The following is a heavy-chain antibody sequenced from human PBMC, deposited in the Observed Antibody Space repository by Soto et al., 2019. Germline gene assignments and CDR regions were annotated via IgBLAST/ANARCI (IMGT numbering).Heavy chain of an antibody. J-gene: IGHJ5*02. CDR2: FDPEDGET. D-gene: IGHD2-8*01. CDR1: GYTLTELS. V-gene: IGHV1-24*01. CDR3: APQAGYCTNGICYRGGDWLDP. Sequence: ASVKVSCKVSGYTLTELSMHWVRQAPGGGLEWMGGFDPEDGETIYAQKFQGRVTMTEDTSTDTAYMELSNLRSEDTAVYYCAPQAGYCTNGICYRGGDWLDPWGQGTLVTVSS.